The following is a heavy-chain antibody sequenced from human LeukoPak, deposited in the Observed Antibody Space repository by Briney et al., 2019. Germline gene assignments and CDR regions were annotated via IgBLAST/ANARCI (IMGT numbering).Heavy chain of an antibody. CDR2: IIDTGST. CDR1: GGSISSYY. D-gene: IGHD3-3*01. CDR3: ARGLASGYPPIPFDY. J-gene: IGHJ4*02. Sequence: SETLSLTCNVSGGSISSYYWNWIRQPPGKGLEWIGEIIDTGSTKYNSSLKSRVTISVDTSKNQFSLSLDSVTAADTAVYYCARGLASGYPPIPFDYWGQGTLVTVSS. V-gene: IGHV4-34*12.